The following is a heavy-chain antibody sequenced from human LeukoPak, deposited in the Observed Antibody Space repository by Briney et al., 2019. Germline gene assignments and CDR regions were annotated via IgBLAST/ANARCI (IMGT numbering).Heavy chain of an antibody. D-gene: IGHD3-10*01. CDR2: MNQDGSEK. J-gene: IGHJ4*02. CDR3: ARDNRTPVRGATPDY. Sequence: GGSLRLSCAASGFTFSSYWMSWVRQAPGKGLEWVANMNQDGSEKYYVDSVRGRFTISRDNAKNSLYLHMDSLRVEDTAVYYCARDNRTPVRGATPDYWGQGTQVTVSS. CDR1: GFTFSSYW. V-gene: IGHV3-7*01.